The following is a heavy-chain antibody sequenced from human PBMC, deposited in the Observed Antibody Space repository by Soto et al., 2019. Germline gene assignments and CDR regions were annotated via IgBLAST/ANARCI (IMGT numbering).Heavy chain of an antibody. CDR2: IYYSGST. CDR3: ARELRYFDWTVDY. CDR1: GGSISSGDYY. V-gene: IGHV4-30-4*01. D-gene: IGHD3-9*01. J-gene: IGHJ4*02. Sequence: PSETLSLTCTVSGGSISSGDYYWSWIRQPPGKGLEWIGYIYYSGSTYYNPSLKSRVTISVDTSKNQFSLKLSSVTAADTAVYYCARELRYFDWTVDYWGQGTLVTVSS.